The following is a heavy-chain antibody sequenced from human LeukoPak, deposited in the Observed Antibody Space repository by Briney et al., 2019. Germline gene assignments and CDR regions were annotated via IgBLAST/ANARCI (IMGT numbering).Heavy chain of an antibody. V-gene: IGHV4-59*08. CDR3: ARHEIFYGSGSYYAY. Sequence: SETLSLTFTVSGGSISSYYWGLIRQPPGKGLEGIGYIYYSGSTNYNPSLKSRVTISVDTSKNQFSLKLSSVTAADTAVYYCARHEIFYGSGSYYAYWGQGTLVTVSS. CDR2: IYYSGST. J-gene: IGHJ4*02. D-gene: IGHD3-10*01. CDR1: GGSISSYY.